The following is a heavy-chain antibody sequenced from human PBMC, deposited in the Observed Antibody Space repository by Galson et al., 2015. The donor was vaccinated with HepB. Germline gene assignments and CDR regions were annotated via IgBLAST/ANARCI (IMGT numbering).Heavy chain of an antibody. CDR1: GFTSSSYG. Sequence: SLRLSCAASGFTSSSYGMHWVRQAPGKGLEWVAFIRYDGSNKYYADSVKGRFTISRDNSKNTLYLQMNSLRAEDTAVYYCAKDSIAVAGVDYWGQGTLVTVSS. D-gene: IGHD6-19*01. V-gene: IGHV3-30*02. J-gene: IGHJ4*02. CDR2: IRYDGSNK. CDR3: AKDSIAVAGVDY.